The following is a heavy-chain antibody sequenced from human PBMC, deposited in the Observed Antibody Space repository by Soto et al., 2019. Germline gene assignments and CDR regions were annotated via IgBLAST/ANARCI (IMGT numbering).Heavy chain of an antibody. CDR1: GGSFSGYY. CDR3: ARGIVVVVAATLRWFDP. J-gene: IGHJ5*02. D-gene: IGHD2-15*01. Sequence: NPSETMSLTCAVYGGSFSGYYWSWIRQPPGKGLEWIGEINHSGGTNYNPSLKSRVTISVDTSKNQFSLKLSSVTAADTAVYYCARGIVVVVAATLRWFDPWGQGTLVTVSS. CDR2: INHSGGT. V-gene: IGHV4-34*01.